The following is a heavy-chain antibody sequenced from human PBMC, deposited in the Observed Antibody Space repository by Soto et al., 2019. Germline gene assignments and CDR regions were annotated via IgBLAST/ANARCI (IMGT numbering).Heavy chain of an antibody. CDR1: GGSLSNYG. CDR2: IIPVFGTP. V-gene: IGHV1-69*12. J-gene: IGHJ6*02. CDR3: ARGDATKIVVTTYYAMDV. Sequence: QVQLVQSGAEVKKPGSSVKVSCKASGGSLSNYGISWVRQAPGQGLEWMGAIIPVFGTPNYAQKFQDRVTITADESTTTLYMEVRSLTSEDTAVYYCARGDATKIVVTTYYAMDVWGQGTTVTVPS. D-gene: IGHD3-22*01.